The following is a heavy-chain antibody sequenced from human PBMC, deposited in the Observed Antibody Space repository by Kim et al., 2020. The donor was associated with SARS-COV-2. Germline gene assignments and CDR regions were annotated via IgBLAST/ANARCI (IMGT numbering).Heavy chain of an antibody. CDR3: AGAMVRGVLYYYYGMDV. J-gene: IGHJ6*02. Sequence: LKSRVTISVDTSKNQFSLKLSSVTAADTAVYYCAGAMVRGVLYYYYGMDVWGQGTTVTVSS. V-gene: IGHV4-59*01. D-gene: IGHD3-10*01.